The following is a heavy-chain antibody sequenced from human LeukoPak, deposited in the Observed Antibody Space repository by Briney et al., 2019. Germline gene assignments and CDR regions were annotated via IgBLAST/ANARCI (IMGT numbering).Heavy chain of an antibody. J-gene: IGHJ5*02. CDR3: ARRRTSAAAGREGDWFDP. V-gene: IGHV1-18*01. D-gene: IGHD6-13*01. Sequence: ASVKVSCKASGYTFTSYAMHWVRQAPGQRLEWMGWISAYNGNTNYAQKLQGRVTMTTDTSTSTAYMELRSLRSDDTAVYYCARRRTSAAAGREGDWFDPWGQGTLVTVSS. CDR2: ISAYNGNT. CDR1: GYTFTSYA.